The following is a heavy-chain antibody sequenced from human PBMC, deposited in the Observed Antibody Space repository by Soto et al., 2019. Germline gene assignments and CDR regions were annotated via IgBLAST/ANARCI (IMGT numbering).Heavy chain of an antibody. V-gene: IGHV3-23*01. CDR3: ARWSFLDY. CDR2: TGGSGRTT. J-gene: IGHJ4*02. CDR1: GFNFSIYA. Sequence: EVQLLESGGGLVQPGGSLRLSCTASGFNFSIYAMTWVRQAPGKGLEWVSTTGGSGRTTYYADSVKGRFSISRDTSKTTLYLEMTSLRVEDTAVYYCARWSFLDYWGQGTRVTVS. D-gene: IGHD1-26*01.